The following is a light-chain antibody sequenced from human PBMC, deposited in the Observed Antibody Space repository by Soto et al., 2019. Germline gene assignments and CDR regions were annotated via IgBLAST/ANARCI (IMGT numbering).Light chain of an antibody. CDR1: QSVSSN. J-gene: IGKJ2*01. V-gene: IGKV3-15*01. CDR3: QQYNNWPPYT. CDR2: GAS. Sequence: EIVMTQSPATLSVSPGERATLSCRASQSVSSNLAWYQQKPGQAPRLLIYGASTRATGIPARFSGSGSAVDFPLTISSLQYEDFAVYYCQQYNNWPPYTFGQGTTLEIK.